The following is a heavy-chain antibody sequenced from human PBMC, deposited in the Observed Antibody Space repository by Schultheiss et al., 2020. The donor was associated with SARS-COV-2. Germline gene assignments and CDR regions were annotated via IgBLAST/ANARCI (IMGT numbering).Heavy chain of an antibody. CDR2: IGTAGDT. Sequence: GGSLRLSCAASGFTVSSNYMSWVRQAPGKGLEWVSAIGTAGDTYYPGSVKGRFTISRENAKNSLYLQMNSLRAEDTAVYYCARAGRRDPFDYWGQGTLVTVSS. CDR3: ARAGRRDPFDY. CDR1: GFTVSSNY. D-gene: IGHD5-24*01. V-gene: IGHV3-13*01. J-gene: IGHJ4*02.